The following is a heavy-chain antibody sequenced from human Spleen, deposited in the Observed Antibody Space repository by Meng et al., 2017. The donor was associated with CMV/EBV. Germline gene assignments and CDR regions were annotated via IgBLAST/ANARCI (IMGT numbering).Heavy chain of an antibody. CDR2: IKQDGNEK. CDR1: GFTFSTYW. J-gene: IGHJ3*02. CDR3: AREYSSNWRAAFDI. Sequence: GESLKISCAASGFTFSTYWMTWVRQAPGKGLEWVANIKQDGNEKYYVDSVKGRFTISRDNAKNSLYLQMNSLRAEDTAVYYCAREYSSNWRAAFDIWGRGTRVTVSS. V-gene: IGHV3-7*01. D-gene: IGHD6-13*01.